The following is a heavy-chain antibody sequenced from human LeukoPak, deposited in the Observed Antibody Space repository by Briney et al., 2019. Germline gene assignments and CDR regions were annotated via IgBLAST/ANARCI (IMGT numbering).Heavy chain of an antibody. Sequence: GESLRLSCAASGFTFSSYSMNWVRQAPGKGLEWVSSISSSSYIYYADSVKGRFTISRDNAKNSLYLQMNSLRAEDTAVYYCAELGITMIGGVWGKGTTVTISS. V-gene: IGHV3-21*01. CDR3: AELGITMIGGV. CDR2: ISSSSYI. J-gene: IGHJ6*04. D-gene: IGHD3-10*02. CDR1: GFTFSSYS.